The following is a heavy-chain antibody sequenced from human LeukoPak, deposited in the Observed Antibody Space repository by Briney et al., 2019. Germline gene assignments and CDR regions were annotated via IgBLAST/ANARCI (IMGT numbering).Heavy chain of an antibody. D-gene: IGHD4-17*01. V-gene: IGHV3-23*01. CDR1: GFTFSSYA. CDR2: ISGSGGST. J-gene: IGHJ5*02. CDR3: AKAFFEVPLYGDYGAVGWFDP. Sequence: GGSLRLSCAASGFTFSSYAMSWVRQAPGKGLEWVSAISGSGGSTYYADSVKGRFTISRDNSKNTLYLQMNSLRAEDTAVYYCAKAFFEVPLYGDYGAVGWFDPWGQGTLVTVSS.